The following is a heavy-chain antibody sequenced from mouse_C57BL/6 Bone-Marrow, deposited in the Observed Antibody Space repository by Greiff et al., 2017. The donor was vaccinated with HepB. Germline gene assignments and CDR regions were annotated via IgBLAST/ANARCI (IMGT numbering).Heavy chain of an antibody. J-gene: IGHJ3*01. CDR3: ARTYYDYDGGFAY. CDR1: GYTFTSYW. V-gene: IGHV1-64*01. Sequence: QVQLQQPGAELVKPGASVKLSCKASGYTFTSYWMHWVKQRPGQGLEWIGMIHPNSGSTNDNEKFKSKATLTVDKSSSTAYMQLSSLTSEDSAVYYCARTYYDYDGGFAYWGQGTLVTVSA. CDR2: IHPNSGST. D-gene: IGHD2-4*01.